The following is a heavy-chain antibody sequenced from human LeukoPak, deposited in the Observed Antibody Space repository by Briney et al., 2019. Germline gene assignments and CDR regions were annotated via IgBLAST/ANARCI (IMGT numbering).Heavy chain of an antibody. V-gene: IGHV4-30-2*01. Sequence: SQTLSLTCAVSGGAISSGGHSWSWIRQPPGKGLEWIGYIYHTGSSYYSPSLKSRVTISVDRSKNQFSLKLSSVTAADTAVYYCARRRERGWFDPWGQGTLVTVSS. J-gene: IGHJ5*02. D-gene: IGHD3-10*01. CDR2: IYHTGSS. CDR3: ARRRERGWFDP. CDR1: GGAISSGGHS.